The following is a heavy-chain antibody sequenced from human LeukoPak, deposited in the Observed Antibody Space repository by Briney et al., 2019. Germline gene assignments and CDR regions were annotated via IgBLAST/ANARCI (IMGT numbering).Heavy chain of an antibody. D-gene: IGHD6-13*01. J-gene: IGHJ4*02. CDR2: ISGGGDSA. Sequence: GSLRLSCVASEFTLSNYAMTWVRQAPGKGLEWVSTISGGGDSAYFAESVKGRFTISRDNSKNTLYLQMNGLRAEDTALYYCAKALYSRWSLHYWGQGTLVTVSS. V-gene: IGHV3-23*01. CDR3: AKALYSRWSLHY. CDR1: EFTLSNYA.